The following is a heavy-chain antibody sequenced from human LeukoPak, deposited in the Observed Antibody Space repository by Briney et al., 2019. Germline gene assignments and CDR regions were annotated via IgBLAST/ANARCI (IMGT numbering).Heavy chain of an antibody. D-gene: IGHD1-26*01. CDR1: GFTVSSNY. Sequence: GGSLRLSCAASGFTVSSNYMSWVRQAPGKGLEWVSVIYSGGSTYYADSVKGRFTISRDNSKNTLYLQMNSLRAEDTAVYYCARDTWDSDYYYGMDVWGQGTRSPSP. V-gene: IGHV3-66*01. CDR2: IYSGGST. J-gene: IGHJ6*02. CDR3: ARDTWDSDYYYGMDV.